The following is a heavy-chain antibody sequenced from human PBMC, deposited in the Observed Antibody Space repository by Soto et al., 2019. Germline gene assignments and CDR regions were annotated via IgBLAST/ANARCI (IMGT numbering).Heavy chain of an antibody. Sequence: EVQLLESGGGLVQPGGSLRLSCAASGFTVSSYAMSWVRQAPVKGLKWVSAISGSGVSTYYEDSVKGRFTISRDNSKNTLYLQVNSLRAEDTAVYYCAKVPLAVVAAYFDYWGERTLGTVAS. V-gene: IGHV3-23*01. CDR1: GFTVSSYA. D-gene: IGHD2-15*01. CDR3: AKVPLAVVAAYFDY. CDR2: ISGSGVST. J-gene: IGHJ4*02.